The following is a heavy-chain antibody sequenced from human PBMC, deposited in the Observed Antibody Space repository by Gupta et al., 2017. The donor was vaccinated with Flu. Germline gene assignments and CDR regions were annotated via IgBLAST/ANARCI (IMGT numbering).Heavy chain of an antibody. CDR3: ARASIRGVRTEYFQH. CDR1: GYTFTGYY. Sequence: QVQLVQSGAEVKKPGASVKVSCKASGYTFTGYYMHWVRQAPGQGLEWMGWINPNSCGTNYAQKFQGRVTMTRDTSISTAYMELSRLRSDDTAVYYCARASIRGVRTEYFQHWGQGTRVTVSA. CDR2: INPNSCGT. D-gene: IGHD3-10*01. J-gene: IGHJ1*01. V-gene: IGHV1-2*02.